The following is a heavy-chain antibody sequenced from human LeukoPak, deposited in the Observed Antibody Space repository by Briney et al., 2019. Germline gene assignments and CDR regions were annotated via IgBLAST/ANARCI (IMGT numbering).Heavy chain of an antibody. D-gene: IGHD3-3*01. V-gene: IGHV4-59*01. J-gene: IGHJ3*01. CDR3: ANEWSAFDF. Sequence: SETLSLTCTVSGDSKSYDKWSWIRQSPGKRLEWIGYIKQSGGTNYNPSLKSRVTISVDTSKNRFSLQLRSVTAADTAVYYCANEWSAFDFWGQGTMVTVSS. CDR1: GDSKSYDK. CDR2: IKQSGGT.